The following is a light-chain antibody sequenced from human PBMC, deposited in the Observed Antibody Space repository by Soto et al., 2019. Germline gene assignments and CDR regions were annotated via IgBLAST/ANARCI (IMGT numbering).Light chain of an antibody. Sequence: DIQMTQSPSTLSASVGDRVTITCRASQIMTTWLAWYQQKPGKAPKLLIYKASTLGSGVPSRFSGSGSGTEFTLTISSLQPDDFATYYCQQYNRYSTFGQGTKVEIK. CDR1: QIMTTW. J-gene: IGKJ1*01. CDR2: KAS. V-gene: IGKV1-5*03. CDR3: QQYNRYST.